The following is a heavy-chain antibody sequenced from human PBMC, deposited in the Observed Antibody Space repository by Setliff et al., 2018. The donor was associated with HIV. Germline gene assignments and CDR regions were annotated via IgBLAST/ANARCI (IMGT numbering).Heavy chain of an antibody. V-gene: IGHV4-59*01. CDR1: GDSNNNYY. CDR3: ARVATGPESFDI. Sequence: PSETLSLTCTVSGDSNNNYYWSWIRQPPGKGLEWIGYAYSTGSTNSKSSLKSRVTISVDTSKNQFSLKLSYVTAADTAVYYCARVATGPESFDIWGQGTMVTVSS. J-gene: IGHJ3*02. CDR2: AYSTGST. D-gene: IGHD3-9*01.